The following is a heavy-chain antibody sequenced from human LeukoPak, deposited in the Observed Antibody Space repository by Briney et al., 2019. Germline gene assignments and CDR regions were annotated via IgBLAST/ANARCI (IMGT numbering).Heavy chain of an antibody. Sequence: GSSLRLSCAASGFTFSSFAMHWVRQAPGKGLEWVAFISYVARDTYYGDSVKGRFTISRDNSKNTLYLQMNSLRAEDTAVYYCARRAGAYSHPYDYWGQGTLVTVSS. CDR2: ISYVARDT. D-gene: IGHD4/OR15-4a*01. CDR3: ARRAGAYSHPYDY. J-gene: IGHJ4*02. V-gene: IGHV3-30*14. CDR1: GFTFSSFA.